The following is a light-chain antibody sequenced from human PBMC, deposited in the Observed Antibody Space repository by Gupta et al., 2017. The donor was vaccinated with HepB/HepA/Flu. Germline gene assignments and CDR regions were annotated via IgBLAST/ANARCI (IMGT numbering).Light chain of an antibody. V-gene: IGKV4-1*01. J-gene: IGKJ2*01. CDR3: QQDDNRPHT. Sequence: DIVMTQSPESLALSLGERAAINCKSSQSGLYSSRNKNYLAWYQQRPGQPPKLLIYWASTRESGVPDRFSGSGSGTDFTLTISSLQAEDVAVYYCQQDDNRPHTFGQGTKMEIK. CDR1: QSGLYSSRNKNY. CDR2: WAS.